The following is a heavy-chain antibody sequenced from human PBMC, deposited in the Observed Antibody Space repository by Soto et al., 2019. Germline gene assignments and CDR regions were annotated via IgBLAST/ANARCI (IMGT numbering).Heavy chain of an antibody. V-gene: IGHV3-23*01. CDR1: GFSFSTHA. CDR2: ISSGGTTT. J-gene: IGHJ4*02. CDR3: AREGGSIGGWFGRKFDS. Sequence: PWGSLRLSCTASGFSFSTHAMSWVRQAPGKGLEWVSSISSGGTTTFYAASVEGRFTISRDKSKSTLYLQMNSLRADDTAVYYCAREGGSIGGWFGRKFDSWGQGTQVTVSS. D-gene: IGHD6-19*01.